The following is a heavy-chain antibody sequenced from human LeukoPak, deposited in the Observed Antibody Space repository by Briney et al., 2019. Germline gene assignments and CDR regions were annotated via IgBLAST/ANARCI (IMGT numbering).Heavy chain of an antibody. CDR2: IKEDGSDI. J-gene: IGHJ2*01. V-gene: IGHV3-7*01. Sequence: PGGSLRLSCAASGFTFSSYWMGWARQAPGKGLEWVADIKEDGSDIYSVDSVKGRFTISRDNAKNSLYLQMNSLRAEDTAVYYCARDTYRFFDLWGRGTLVTVSS. CDR3: ARDTYRFFDL. CDR1: GFTFSSYW.